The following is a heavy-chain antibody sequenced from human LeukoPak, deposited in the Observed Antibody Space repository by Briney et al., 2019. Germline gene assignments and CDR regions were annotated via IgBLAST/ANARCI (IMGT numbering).Heavy chain of an antibody. CDR1: GGSFSGYY. V-gene: IGHV4-34*01. CDR3: ARLGGHTIFGVNKGWFDP. Sequence: SETLSLTCAVYGGSFSGYYWSWIRQPPGKALVWIGRIYYSGSTYYNPSLKSRVTISVDTSKNQFSLKLSSVTAADTAVYYCARLGGHTIFGVNKGWFDPWGQGTLVTVSS. D-gene: IGHD3-3*01. CDR2: IYYSGST. J-gene: IGHJ5*02.